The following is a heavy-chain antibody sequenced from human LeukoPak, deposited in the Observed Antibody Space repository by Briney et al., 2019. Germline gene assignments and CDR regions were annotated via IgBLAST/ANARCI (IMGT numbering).Heavy chain of an antibody. CDR2: IYSGGST. D-gene: IGHD1-26*01. J-gene: IGHJ1*01. CDR3: AHSGSYTVPEYFQH. CDR1: GFTVSSNY. V-gene: IGHV3-53*01. Sequence: GGSLRLSCAASGFTVSSNYMSWVRQAPGKGLEWVSVIYSGGSTYYADSVKGRFTISRDNSKNTLYLQMNSLRAEDTAVYYCAHSGSYTVPEYFQHWGQGALVTVSS.